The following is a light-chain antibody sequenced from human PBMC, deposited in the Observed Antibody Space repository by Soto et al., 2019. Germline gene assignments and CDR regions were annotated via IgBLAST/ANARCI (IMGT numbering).Light chain of an antibody. J-gene: IGKJ1*01. V-gene: IGKV3-15*01. Sequence: EIMVTQSPDTLSVSPGERVTLSCRASQSVSTNLAWYQHKPGQSPRLLIYGASTGATGIPARFSGSGSGTEFTLTISSLQSEDFAVYYCQQYDDWPRTFGQGTKV. CDR3: QQYDDWPRT. CDR2: GAS. CDR1: QSVSTN.